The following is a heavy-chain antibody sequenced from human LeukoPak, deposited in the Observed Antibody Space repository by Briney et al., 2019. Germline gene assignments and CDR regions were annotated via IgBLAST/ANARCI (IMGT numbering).Heavy chain of an antibody. Sequence: ASVKVSCKASGYTFISYGISWVRQAPGQGLGWMGWINAGNGNTKYSQKFQGRVTITRDTSASTAYMELSSLRSEDTAVYYCATDSIAVAGTDYWGQGTLVTVSS. V-gene: IGHV1-3*01. CDR3: ATDSIAVAGTDY. D-gene: IGHD6-19*01. J-gene: IGHJ4*02. CDR2: INAGNGNT. CDR1: GYTFISYG.